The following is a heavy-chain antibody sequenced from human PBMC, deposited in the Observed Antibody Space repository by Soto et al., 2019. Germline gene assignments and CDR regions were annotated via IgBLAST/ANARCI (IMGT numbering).Heavy chain of an antibody. D-gene: IGHD6-13*01. Sequence: QVQLVQSGAEVKKPGSSVKVSCKASGGTFSSYAISWVRQAPGQGLEWMGGIIPIFGTANYAQKFQGRVTITADESTSTAYMELSSLRSEDTAVYYCARLCPPAAAGYAEDSNWFDPWGQGTLVTVSS. V-gene: IGHV1-69*01. J-gene: IGHJ5*02. CDR2: IIPIFGTA. CDR3: ARLCPPAAAGYAEDSNWFDP. CDR1: GGTFSSYA.